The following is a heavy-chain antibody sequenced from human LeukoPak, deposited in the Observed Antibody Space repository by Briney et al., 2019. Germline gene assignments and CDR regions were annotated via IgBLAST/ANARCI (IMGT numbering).Heavy chain of an antibody. CDR3: ARAVSGRFDY. V-gene: IGHV4-30-4*01. CDR1: GGSISSGDYY. J-gene: IGHJ4*02. CDR2: IYYSGST. Sequence: SQTLSLTCTVSGGSISSGDYYWSWIRQPPGKGLEWIGYIYYSGSTNYNPSLNSRVTISVDTSKNQFSLRLSSVTAADTAIYYCARAVSGRFDYWGQGTQVTVSS. D-gene: IGHD6-19*01.